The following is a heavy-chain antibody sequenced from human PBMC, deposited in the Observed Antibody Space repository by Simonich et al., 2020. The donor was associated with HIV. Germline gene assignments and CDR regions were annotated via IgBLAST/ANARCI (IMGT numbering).Heavy chain of an antibody. D-gene: IGHD7-27*01. Sequence: EVQLVESGGGLVQSGGSLRLSCAASGFTFSNHWMTWVRQSTGKGLEWVAYINQDGSEKNYVDSVKGRFTISRDNAKNSLSLQMNSLRDEDTALYYCALGWGSGWYFDLWGRATLVTVSS. CDR2: INQDGSEK. J-gene: IGHJ2*01. V-gene: IGHV3-7*01. CDR1: GFTFSNHW. CDR3: ALGWGSGWYFDL.